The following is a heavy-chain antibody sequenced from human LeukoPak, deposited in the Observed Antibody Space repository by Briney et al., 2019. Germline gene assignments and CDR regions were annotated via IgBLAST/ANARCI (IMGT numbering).Heavy chain of an antibody. CDR2: ISGSGGSI. D-gene: IGHD3-10*01. Sequence: GGSLRLSCAASGFTFSSYAMNWVRQAPGKGLEWVSAISGSGGSIYYADSVKGRFTISRDNSKNTLYLQMNSLRAEDTAVYYCAKTPSRMVRGVISWGQGTLVTVSS. CDR3: AKTPSRMVRGVIS. CDR1: GFTFSSYA. J-gene: IGHJ4*02. V-gene: IGHV3-23*01.